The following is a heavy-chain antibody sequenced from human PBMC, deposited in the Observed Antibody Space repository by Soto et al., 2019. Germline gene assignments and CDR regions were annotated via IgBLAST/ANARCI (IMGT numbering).Heavy chain of an antibody. V-gene: IGHV4-31*02. D-gene: IGHD3-22*01. J-gene: IGHJ4*02. CDR3: AREDSSGYFHY. CDR1: GGSISSGGYY. Sequence: PSETLSLTXTVSGGSISSGGYYWSWIRQHPGKGLEWIGYISYSGSTYYNPSLKSRVTISIDTSKNQFSLKLNSVTAADTAVYYCAREDSSGYFHYWGQGTLVTVSS. CDR2: ISYSGST.